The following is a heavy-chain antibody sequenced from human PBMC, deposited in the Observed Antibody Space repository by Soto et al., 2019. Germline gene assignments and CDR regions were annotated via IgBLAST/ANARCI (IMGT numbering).Heavy chain of an antibody. D-gene: IGHD6-13*01. CDR2: INPNFGTA. V-gene: IGHV1-2*02. Sequence: GASVKVSCKASGYTFTGYYMHWVRQAPGQGLEWMGWINPNFGTANYAQKFQGRVTMTRDKSMSTAYMELSSLRSEDTAVYYCPVEAAAGYWGQGTLVTVSS. J-gene: IGHJ4*02. CDR3: PVEAAAGY. CDR1: GYTFTGYY.